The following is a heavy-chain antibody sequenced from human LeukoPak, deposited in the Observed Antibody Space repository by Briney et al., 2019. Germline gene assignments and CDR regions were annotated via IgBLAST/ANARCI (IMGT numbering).Heavy chain of an antibody. Sequence: GGSLTLSCVPSVYKYEDYDMRCLRQVPGKGLVGLGGLTSEGYNTGYVDSVKGRFAISRDNTKNSLFLQMDSLRTGDTALYYCVRDPFCSSTTRCSFEDWFDPWGQGTLVTVCS. CDR2: LTSEGYNT. J-gene: IGHJ5*02. CDR3: VRDPFCSSTTRCSFEDWFDP. CDR1: VYKYEDYD. D-gene: IGHD2/OR15-2a*01. V-gene: IGHV3-20*04.